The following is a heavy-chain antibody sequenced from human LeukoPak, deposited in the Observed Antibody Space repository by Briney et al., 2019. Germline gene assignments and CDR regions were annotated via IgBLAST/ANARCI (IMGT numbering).Heavy chain of an antibody. V-gene: IGHV3-66*01. CDR2: IYSGGST. CDR3: ARVTVTTLDFDY. Sequence: GGSLRLSCAASGSTFSSYAMSWVRQAPGKGLEWVSVIYSGGSTSYADSVKGRFTISRDYSKNTVYLQMNSLRAEDTAVYYCARVTVTTLDFDYWGQGTLVTVSS. CDR1: GSTFSSYA. D-gene: IGHD4-17*01. J-gene: IGHJ4*02.